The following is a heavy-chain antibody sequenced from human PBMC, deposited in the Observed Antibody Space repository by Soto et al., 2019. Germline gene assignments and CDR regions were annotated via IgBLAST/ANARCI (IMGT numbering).Heavy chain of an antibody. D-gene: IGHD1-20*01. Sequence: SGPTLVNPTETLTLTCTFSGFSLTSPGMCVSWIRQPPGKAMEWLALIERDDDDKYYSTSLKTRLTISKDTRKNQVVLTMANMDPADTGTYYCARSIRGPRRFNGMDVWGQGTTVTVS. V-gene: IGHV2-70*13. CDR2: IERDDDDK. J-gene: IGHJ6*02. CDR1: GFSLTSPGMC. CDR3: ARSIRGPRRFNGMDV.